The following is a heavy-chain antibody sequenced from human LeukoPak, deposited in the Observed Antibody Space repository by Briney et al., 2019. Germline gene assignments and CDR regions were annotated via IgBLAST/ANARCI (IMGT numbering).Heavy chain of an antibody. D-gene: IGHD3-22*01. CDR1: GYTFTSYG. V-gene: IGHV1-18*01. Sequence: GASVEVSCKASGYTFTSYGISWVRQAPGQGLEWMGWISAYNGNTNYAQKLQGRVTMTTDTSTSTAYMELRSLRSDDTAVYYCARDLITYYYDSSGYYLLDYWGQGTLVTVSS. J-gene: IGHJ4*02. CDR3: ARDLITYYYDSSGYYLLDY. CDR2: ISAYNGNT.